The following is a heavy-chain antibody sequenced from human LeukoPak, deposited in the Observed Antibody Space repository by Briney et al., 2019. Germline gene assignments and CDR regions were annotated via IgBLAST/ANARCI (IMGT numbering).Heavy chain of an antibody. Sequence: GGSLRLSCAASGFTVSSNYMSWVRQAPGKGLEWVSVIYSGGSTYYADSVKGRFTISRDNSKNTLYLQMNSLRAEDTAVYYCVKFPGHDYGDYYFDYWGQGTLVTVSS. V-gene: IGHV3-66*01. CDR2: IYSGGST. D-gene: IGHD4-17*01. CDR1: GFTVSSNY. CDR3: VKFPGHDYGDYYFDY. J-gene: IGHJ4*02.